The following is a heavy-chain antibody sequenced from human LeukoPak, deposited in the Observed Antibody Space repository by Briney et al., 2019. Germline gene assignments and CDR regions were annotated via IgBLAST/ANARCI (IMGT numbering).Heavy chain of an antibody. CDR3: ARVLTVAAAGKEGNWFDP. D-gene: IGHD6-13*01. CDR2: IHYTGST. CDR1: GDSISRSNYY. V-gene: IGHV4-39*01. J-gene: IGHJ5*02. Sequence: SETLSLTCSVFGDSISRSNYYWGWIRQPPGKGLEWIGSIHYTGSTYHNPSLTSRVTMSVDTSKNQFSLKLSSVTAADTAVYYCARVLTVAAAGKEGNWFDPWGQGTLVTVSS.